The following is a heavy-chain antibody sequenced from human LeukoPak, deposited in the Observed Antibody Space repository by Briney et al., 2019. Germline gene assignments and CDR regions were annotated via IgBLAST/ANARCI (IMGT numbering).Heavy chain of an antibody. CDR2: IKQDGSEK. CDR1: GFTFSSYW. J-gene: IGHJ6*03. V-gene: IGHV3-7*01. D-gene: IGHD5-12*01. Sequence: GGSLRLSCAASGFTFSSYWMSWVRQAPGKGLEWVANIKQDGSEKYYVDSVKGRFTISRDNAKNSLYLQMNSLRAEDTAVYYCARVDSGYEPDGLYYYYYMDVWGKGTTVTISS. CDR3: ARVDSGYEPDGLYYYYYMDV.